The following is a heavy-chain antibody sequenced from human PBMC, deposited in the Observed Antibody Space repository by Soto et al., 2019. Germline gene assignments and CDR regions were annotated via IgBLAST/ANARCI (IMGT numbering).Heavy chain of an antibody. CDR3: ARGAGRNYFDY. V-gene: IGHV4-59*01. CDR1: GGSISSYY. J-gene: IGHJ4*02. CDR2: IYYSGTT. Sequence: SETLSLTCTVSGGSISSYYWSWIRQPPGKGLEWIAYIYYSGTTNYNPSLKSRVTISVDTSKNQFSLKLSSVTAADTAVYYCARGAGRNYFDYWGQGTLVTSPQ. D-gene: IGHD6-19*01.